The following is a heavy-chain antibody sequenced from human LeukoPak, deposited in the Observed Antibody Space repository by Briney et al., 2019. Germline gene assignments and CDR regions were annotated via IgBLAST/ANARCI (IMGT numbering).Heavy chain of an antibody. Sequence: PSETLSLTCTVSGGSISSGGYYWSWIRQHPGKGLEWIGYIYYSGSTYYNPSLKSRVTISVDTSKSQFSLKLSSVTAADTAVYYRARVKYNWNDVRWFDPWGQGTLVTVSS. CDR1: GGSISSGGYY. J-gene: IGHJ5*02. CDR2: IYYSGST. V-gene: IGHV4-31*03. CDR3: ARVKYNWNDVRWFDP. D-gene: IGHD1-20*01.